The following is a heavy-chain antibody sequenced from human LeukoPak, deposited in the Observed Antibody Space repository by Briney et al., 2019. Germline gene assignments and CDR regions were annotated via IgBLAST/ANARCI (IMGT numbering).Heavy chain of an antibody. CDR3: ARLRGGVQLWGD. CDR1: SGSFSSSSYF. D-gene: IGHD3-10*01. J-gene: IGHJ4*01. CDR2: SKYSGTT. Sequence: SEPLSLTCTVSSGSFSSSSYFCGWIRQSPGMGLEWIATSKYSGTTYYNPSLKSRVTTSVDTSRNQFSLKLTSVTAADTAVYYCARLRGGVQLWGDWGQGALVTVSS. V-gene: IGHV4-39*01.